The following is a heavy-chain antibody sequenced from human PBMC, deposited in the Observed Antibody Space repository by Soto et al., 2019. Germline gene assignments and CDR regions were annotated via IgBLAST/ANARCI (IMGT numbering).Heavy chain of an antibody. J-gene: IGHJ6*01. CDR3: ARTIGDRPRLDYGMDV. CDR2: IYYTGNT. V-gene: IGHV4-31*03. D-gene: IGHD6-6*01. Sequence: SETLSLTCTVSGGSISSGGFYWSWIRRNPGKGLEWIGHIYYTGNTYYNPSLKSRLTMSVDTSKHQLSLKMSSVTAADTAVYYCARTIGDRPRLDYGMDVWGPGTTVTVSS. CDR1: GGSISSGGFY.